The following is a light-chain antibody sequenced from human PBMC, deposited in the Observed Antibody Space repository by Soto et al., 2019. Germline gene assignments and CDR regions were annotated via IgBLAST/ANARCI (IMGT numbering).Light chain of an antibody. V-gene: IGKV4-1*01. CDR2: WAS. CDR1: QSVLYSSNNKNY. J-gene: IGKJ4*01. Sequence: DILMTQSPDSLAVSLGERATINCKSSQSVLYSSNNKNYLAWYQQKPGQPPKLLIYWASTRESGVPDRFSGSGSGTDFTLTISSLQAEDVAVYYCLQYYSSPLTFGGGTKVDI. CDR3: LQYYSSPLT.